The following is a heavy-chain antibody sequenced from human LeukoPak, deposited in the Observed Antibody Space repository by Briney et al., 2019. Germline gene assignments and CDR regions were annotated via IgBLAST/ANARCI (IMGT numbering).Heavy chain of an antibody. CDR1: GGSISSYY. CDR2: IYYSGST. CDR3: ARLSPGTLGFDY. D-gene: IGHD3-10*01. J-gene: IGHJ4*02. Sequence: SETLSLTCTVSGGSISSYYWSWIRQPPGKGLEWIGYIYYSGSTNYNPSLKSRVTISVDTSKNQFSLKLSSVTAADTAVYCCARLSPGTLGFDYWGQGTLVTVSS. V-gene: IGHV4-59*08.